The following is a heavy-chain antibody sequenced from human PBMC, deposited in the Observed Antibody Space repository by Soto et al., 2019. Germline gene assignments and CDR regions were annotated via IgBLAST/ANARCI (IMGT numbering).Heavy chain of an antibody. V-gene: IGHV1-18*01. CDR1: GYTFTIYG. J-gene: IGHJ5*02. CDR2: ISAYNGNT. D-gene: IGHD6-13*01. Sequence: ASVTVSCTASGYTFTIYGIIWVRQAPSQGLEWMGWISAYNGNTNYAQKLQGRVTMTTDTSTSTAYMELRSLRSDDTAVYYCARGLIAAAGTSVGFDPWGQGTLVTVSS. CDR3: ARGLIAAAGTSVGFDP.